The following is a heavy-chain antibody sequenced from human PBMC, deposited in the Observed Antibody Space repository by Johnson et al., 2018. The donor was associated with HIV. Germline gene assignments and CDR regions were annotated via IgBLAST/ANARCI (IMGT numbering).Heavy chain of an antibody. J-gene: IGHJ3*01. D-gene: IGHD4-17*01. CDR1: GFTFSNAW. CDR2: IKSKTDGGTT. CDR3: TTDDAPSYGSYLLFFDV. V-gene: IGHV3-15*01. Sequence: VQLVESGGGLVKPGGSLRLSCAASGFTFSNAWMSWVRQAPGKGLEWVGRIKSKTDGGTTDYAAPVKGRFTISRDDSKNTLYLQMNSLKTEDTAVYYCTTDDAPSYGSYLLFFDVWGQGTMVTVSS.